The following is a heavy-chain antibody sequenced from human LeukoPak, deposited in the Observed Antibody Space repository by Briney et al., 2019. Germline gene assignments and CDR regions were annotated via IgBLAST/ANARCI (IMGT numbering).Heavy chain of an antibody. CDR2: IYYSGST. J-gene: IGHJ2*01. CDR3: ARGDQIFGVVTHTGYWYFDL. D-gene: IGHD3-3*01. V-gene: IGHV4-59*01. Sequence: SETLSLTCTVSGGSISSYYWSWIRQPPGKGLEWIGYIYYSGSTNYNPSLKSRVTISVDTSKNQFSLKLSSVTAADTAVYYCARGDQIFGVVTHTGYWYFDLWGCGTLVTVSS. CDR1: GGSISSYY.